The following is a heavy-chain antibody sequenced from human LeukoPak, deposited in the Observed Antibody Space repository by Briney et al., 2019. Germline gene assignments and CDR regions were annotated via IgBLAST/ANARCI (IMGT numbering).Heavy chain of an antibody. D-gene: IGHD3-22*01. V-gene: IGHV4-34*01. J-gene: IGHJ4*02. CDR1: GGSFSGYY. Sequence: SETLSLTCAAYGGSFSGYYWSWIRQPPGKGLEWIGEINHSGSTNYNPSLKSRVTISVDTSKNQFSLKLSSVTAADTAVYYCARGIGYDSSGYYFPFDYWGQGTLVTVSS. CDR2: INHSGST. CDR3: ARGIGYDSSGYYFPFDY.